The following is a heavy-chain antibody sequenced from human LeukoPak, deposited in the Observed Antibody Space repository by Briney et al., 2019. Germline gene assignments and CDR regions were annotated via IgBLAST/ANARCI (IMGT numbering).Heavy chain of an antibody. J-gene: IGHJ4*02. CDR3: EKCGLWGDLPPPKK. D-gene: IGHD3-16*01. Sequence: GGSLRLSCAASGFTFSSYSMNWVRQAPGKGLEWVSYISSSSSTIYYADSVKGRFTISRDNSKNTLYLQMNSLRAEDTAVYYCEKCGLWGDLPPPKKGGQEPRVPVP. CDR2: ISSSSSTI. CDR1: GFTFSSYS. V-gene: IGHV3-48*01.